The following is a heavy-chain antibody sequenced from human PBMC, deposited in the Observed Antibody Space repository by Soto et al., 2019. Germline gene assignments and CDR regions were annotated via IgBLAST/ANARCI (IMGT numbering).Heavy chain of an antibody. V-gene: IGHV3-7*01. D-gene: IGHD2-15*01. CDR2: IKQDGSEI. CDR1: GGTFSGYG. Sequence: GGSLRLCCAASGGTFSGYGMTWVRQARGKGLEWVANIKQDGSEIYYVDSVKGRFTISRDNAENSLYLQMNSLRAEDTAVYYCARDPVCSGGSCYDYWGQGTLVTVSS. J-gene: IGHJ4*02. CDR3: ARDPVCSGGSCYDY.